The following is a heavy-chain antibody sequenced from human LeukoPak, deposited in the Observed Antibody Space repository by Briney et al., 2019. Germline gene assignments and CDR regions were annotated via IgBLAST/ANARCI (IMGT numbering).Heavy chain of an antibody. D-gene: IGHD3-3*01. Sequence: SETLSLTCAVYGGSFSGYYWSWIRQPPGKGLEWIGEINHSGSTNYNPSLKSRVTISVDTSKNQFSLKLSSVTAADTAVYYCARGRVTIFGVVIKGPRIFDYWGQGTLVTVSS. CDR2: INHSGST. V-gene: IGHV4-34*01. CDR1: GGSFSGYY. J-gene: IGHJ4*02. CDR3: ARGRVTIFGVVIKGPRIFDY.